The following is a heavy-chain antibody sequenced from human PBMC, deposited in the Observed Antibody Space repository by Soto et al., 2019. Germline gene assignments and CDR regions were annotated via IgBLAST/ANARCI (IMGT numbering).Heavy chain of an antibody. CDR2: VSYEGSIA. V-gene: IGHV3-30*03. Sequence: WGSLRVSCVSSVFSFGSYAMDWVRQPPGKGLEWVATVSYEGSIAYYSDSVKGRFTISRDNSMHTIYLQMNRLRAEDSALYYCARAFEPTEGDYSYYGMDVWGQGNRVTVS. J-gene: IGHJ6*02. CDR3: ARAFEPTEGDYSYYGMDV. D-gene: IGHD1-26*01. CDR1: VFSFGSYA.